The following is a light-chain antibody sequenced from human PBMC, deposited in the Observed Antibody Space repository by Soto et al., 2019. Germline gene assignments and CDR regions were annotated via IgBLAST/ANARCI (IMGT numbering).Light chain of an antibody. CDR1: SSDVGGYNY. CDR3: SSYTSSGTPV. Sequence: QSALTQPASVSGSPGQSITISCTGTSSDVGGYNYVSWYQQHPGKAPKLMIYDVSNRPSGVSNRFSGSKSGNTASLTISGLQAEDEADYYCSSYTSSGTPVFGTGTKVTVL. V-gene: IGLV2-14*01. J-gene: IGLJ1*01. CDR2: DVS.